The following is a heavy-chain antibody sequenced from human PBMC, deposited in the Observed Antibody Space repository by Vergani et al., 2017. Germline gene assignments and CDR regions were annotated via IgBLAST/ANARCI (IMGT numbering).Heavy chain of an antibody. Sequence: QVQLQESGPGLVKPSETLSLTCTVSGGSISSYYWSWIRQPPGXGLEWIGYIYYSGSTNYNPSLKSRVTISVDTSKNQFALKLSSVTAADTAVYYCARDKAYYYDSSGYYWLGYFDYWGQGTLVTVSS. J-gene: IGHJ4*02. D-gene: IGHD3-22*01. CDR1: GGSISSYY. CDR3: ARDKAYYYDSSGYYWLGYFDY. V-gene: IGHV4-59*01. CDR2: IYYSGST.